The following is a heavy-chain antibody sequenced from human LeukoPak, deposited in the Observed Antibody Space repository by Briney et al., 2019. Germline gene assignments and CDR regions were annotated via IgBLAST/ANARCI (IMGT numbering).Heavy chain of an antibody. J-gene: IGHJ4*02. V-gene: IGHV3-21*01. CDR2: ISSSSSYI. CDR1: GFTFSSYT. CDR3: ARVRWLSAAGTEGNFDY. Sequence: KTGGSLRLSCAASGFTFSSYTMNWVRQAPGKGLEWVSSISSSSSYIYYADSVKGRFTISRDNAKNSLYLQMDSLRAEDTAVYYCARVRWLSAAGTEGNFDYWGQGTLGTVSS. D-gene: IGHD6-13*01.